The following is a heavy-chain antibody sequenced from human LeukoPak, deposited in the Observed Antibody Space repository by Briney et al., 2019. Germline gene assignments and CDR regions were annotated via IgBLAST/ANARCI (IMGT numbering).Heavy chain of an antibody. D-gene: IGHD1-1*01. CDR3: ARSPGATWSFDY. CDR2: ISGDGITT. CDR1: GFTFSNYW. J-gene: IGHJ4*02. V-gene: IGHV3-74*01. Sequence: GGSLRLSCAASGFTFSNYWMYWVRQAPGRGPLWVSRISGDGITTYYAGSVKGRFTISRDNAKNSLYLQMNSLRGDDTAVYYCARSPGATWSFDYWGQGTLVTVSS.